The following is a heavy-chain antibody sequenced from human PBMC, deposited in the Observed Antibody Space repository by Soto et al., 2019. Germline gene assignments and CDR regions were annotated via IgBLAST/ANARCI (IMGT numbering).Heavy chain of an antibody. J-gene: IGHJ4*02. V-gene: IGHV3-72*01. CDR1: GFTFSDLH. Sequence: GSYLRLSCAASGFTFSDLHMDWIRQAPGKELEWDSRARNKANGYTTAYAASLKGRFTISRDDSKNSLSLQMNSLKTEDTAVYFCARLMGTSFDLCGQGT. D-gene: IGHD2-8*01. CDR3: ARLMGTSFDL. CDR2: ARNKANGYTT.